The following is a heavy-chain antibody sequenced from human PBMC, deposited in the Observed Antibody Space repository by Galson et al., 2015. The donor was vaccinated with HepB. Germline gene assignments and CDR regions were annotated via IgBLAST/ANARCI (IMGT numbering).Heavy chain of an antibody. CDR1: GFTFSSYG. CDR3: AKDRGTYYYDSSGLPDY. J-gene: IGHJ4*02. V-gene: IGHV3-30*18. D-gene: IGHD3-22*01. Sequence: SLRLSCAASGFTFSSYGMHWVRQAPGKGLEWVAVISYDGSNKYYADSVKGRFTISRDNSKNTLYLQMNSLRAEDTAVYYCAKDRGTYYYDSSGLPDYWGQGTLVTVSS. CDR2: ISYDGSNK.